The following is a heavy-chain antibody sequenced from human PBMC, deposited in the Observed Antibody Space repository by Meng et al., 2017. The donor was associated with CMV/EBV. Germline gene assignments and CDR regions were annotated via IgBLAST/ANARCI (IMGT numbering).Heavy chain of an antibody. D-gene: IGHD3-3*01. Sequence: VQLQGVGAGLLKPSDILSLTCAVYGGSFSGYYWSWIRQPPGKGLEWIGEINHSGSTNYNPYLKSRVTISVDTSKNQFSLKLSSVTAADTAVYYCARGSRRLPRFNWFDPWGQGTLVTVSS. V-gene: IGHV4-34*01. J-gene: IGHJ5*02. CDR3: ARGSRRLPRFNWFDP. CDR1: GGSFSGYY. CDR2: INHSGST.